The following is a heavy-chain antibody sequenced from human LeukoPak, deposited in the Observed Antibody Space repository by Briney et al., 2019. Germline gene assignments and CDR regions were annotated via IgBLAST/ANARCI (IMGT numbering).Heavy chain of an antibody. CDR3: AKASGIYSSGWYEELGGDYFDY. Sequence: GGSLRLSCAASGFTFSSYGMSWVRQAPGKGLEWVSGISGSGGSTYYADSVKGRFTISRDHSKNMLYLQMNSLRAEDTAVYYCAKASGIYSSGWYEELGGDYFDYWGQGTLVTVSS. J-gene: IGHJ4*02. D-gene: IGHD6-19*01. CDR2: ISGSGGST. CDR1: GFTFSSYG. V-gene: IGHV3-23*01.